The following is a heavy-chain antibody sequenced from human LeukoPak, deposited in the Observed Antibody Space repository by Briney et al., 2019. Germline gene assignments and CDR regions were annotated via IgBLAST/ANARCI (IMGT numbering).Heavy chain of an antibody. Sequence: GGSLRLSCAASRFTFSTYAMSWVRQAPGKGLEWVSAISDSGGRTYYADSVKGRFTISRDNSKNTLYLQMNSLRAEDTAEYYCARDIAVAGTYDYWGQGTLVTVSS. CDR3: ARDIAVAGTYDY. J-gene: IGHJ4*02. CDR1: RFTFSTYA. V-gene: IGHV3-23*01. CDR2: ISDSGGRT. D-gene: IGHD6-19*01.